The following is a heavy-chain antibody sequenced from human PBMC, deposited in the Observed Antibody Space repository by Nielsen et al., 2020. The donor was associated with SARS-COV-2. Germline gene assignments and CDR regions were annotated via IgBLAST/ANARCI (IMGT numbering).Heavy chain of an antibody. Sequence: GESLKISCAASGFTFSNAWMSWVRQAPGKGLEWVGRIKSKTDGGTTDYAAPVKGRFTISRDDSKNTLYLQMNSLKTEDTAVYYCTTEYQLLSGIIDYWGQGTLFTVSS. D-gene: IGHD2-2*01. CDR1: GFTFSNAW. V-gene: IGHV3-15*01. CDR3: TTEYQLLSGIIDY. J-gene: IGHJ4*02. CDR2: IKSKTDGGTT.